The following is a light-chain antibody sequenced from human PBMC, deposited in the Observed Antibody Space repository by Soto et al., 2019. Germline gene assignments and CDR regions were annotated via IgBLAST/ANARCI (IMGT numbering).Light chain of an antibody. Sequence: DIPMTQSPSTLSASVGDRVTITCRASQSISSWLAWYQQKPGKAPKLLIYKASSLESGVSSRFSGSGSGTEFTLNISSLQPDDFATYYCQQYNSYSTWTFGQGTKVEIK. J-gene: IGKJ1*01. CDR1: QSISSW. V-gene: IGKV1-5*03. CDR3: QQYNSYSTWT. CDR2: KAS.